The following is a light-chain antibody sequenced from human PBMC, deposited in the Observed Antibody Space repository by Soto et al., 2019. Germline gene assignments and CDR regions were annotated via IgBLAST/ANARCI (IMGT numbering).Light chain of an antibody. CDR2: LNSDGTH. CDR3: QTWGTGIRL. J-gene: IGLJ2*01. V-gene: IGLV4-69*01. Sequence: QAVVTQSPSASASLGASVKLTCTLSSGHSTYAIAWHQQQPEKGPRYLMRLNSDGTHKKGDGIPDRFSGSSSGAERYLTISSLQSEDEADYYCQTWGTGIRLFGGGTQLTVL. CDR1: SGHSTYA.